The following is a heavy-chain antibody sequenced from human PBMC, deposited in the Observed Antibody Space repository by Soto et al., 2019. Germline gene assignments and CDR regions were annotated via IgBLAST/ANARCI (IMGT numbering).Heavy chain of an antibody. CDR3: ARVFHGLLPEVWFDP. CDR2: IYSGGST. D-gene: IGHD2-15*01. J-gene: IGHJ5*02. CDR1: GFTVSSNY. Sequence: GGSLRLSCAASGFTVSSNYMSWVRQAPGKGLEWVSVIYSGGSTYYADSVKGRFTISRHNSKNTLYLQMNSLRAEDTAVYYCARVFHGLLPEVWFDPWGQGTLVTVSS. V-gene: IGHV3-53*04.